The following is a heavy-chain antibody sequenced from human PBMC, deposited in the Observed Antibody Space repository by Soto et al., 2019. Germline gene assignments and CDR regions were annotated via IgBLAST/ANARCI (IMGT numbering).Heavy chain of an antibody. Sequence: EASVKVSCKPSGYTFTSYGITWVRQAPGQGLEWMGWISGYNGNTNYAQKVQDRVTMTRDTATSTAYMELRSLRSDDTAVYYCARESSMAVAGINYYFMDIWGQGTTVTVS. D-gene: IGHD6-19*01. V-gene: IGHV1-18*04. J-gene: IGHJ6*02. CDR2: ISGYNGNT. CDR3: ARESSMAVAGINYYFMDI. CDR1: GYTFTSYG.